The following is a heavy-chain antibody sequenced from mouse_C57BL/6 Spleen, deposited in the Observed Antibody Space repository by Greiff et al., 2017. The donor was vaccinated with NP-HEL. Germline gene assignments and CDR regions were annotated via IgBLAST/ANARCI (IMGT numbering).Heavy chain of an antibody. D-gene: IGHD1-1*01. V-gene: IGHV5-12*01. CDR3: ASYYYGSSYEGYFDV. J-gene: IGHJ1*03. CDR2: ISNGGGST. CDR1: GFTFSDYY. Sequence: EVKVVESGGGLVQPGGSLKLSCAASGFTFSDYYMYWVRQTPEKRLEWVAYISNGGGSTYYPDTVKGRFTISRDNAKNTLYLQMSRLKSEDTAMYYCASYYYGSSYEGYFDVWGTGTTVTVSS.